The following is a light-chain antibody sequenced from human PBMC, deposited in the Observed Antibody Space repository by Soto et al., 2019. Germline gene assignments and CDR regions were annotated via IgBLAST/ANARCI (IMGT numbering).Light chain of an antibody. V-gene: IGKV1-39*01. CDR3: QQSYSTPTT. CDR2: AAS. CDR1: QSISSY. Sequence: DIQMTQSPSSLSASVGDRVTITCRARQSISSYLNWYQQKPGKAPKLLIYAASSLQSGVPSRFSGRGSGTDFTLTISSLQPEDFATYYCQQSYSTPTTFGQGTKLEIK. J-gene: IGKJ2*01.